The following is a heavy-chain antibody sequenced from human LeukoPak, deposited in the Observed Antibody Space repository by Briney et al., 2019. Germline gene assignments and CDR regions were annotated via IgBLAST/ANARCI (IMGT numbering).Heavy chain of an antibody. CDR2: ISSSSSTI. V-gene: IGHV3-48*01. CDR1: GGSFSGYY. J-gene: IGHJ4*02. Sequence: ETLSLTCAVYGGSFSGYYWSWVRQAPGKGLEWVSYISSSSSTIYYADSVKGRFTISRDNAKNSLYLQMNSLRAEDTAVYYCARKARDYWGQGTLVTVSS. CDR3: ARKARDY.